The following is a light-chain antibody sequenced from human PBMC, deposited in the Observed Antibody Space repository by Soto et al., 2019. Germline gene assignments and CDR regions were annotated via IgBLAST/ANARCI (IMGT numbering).Light chain of an antibody. CDR3: QQRNDWPLLT. V-gene: IGKV3-11*01. CDR1: QSVNGY. Sequence: EIVLTQSPATLSLSPGETATLSCRASQSVNGYLAWYQQKPGQAPRLLIYDASNRATGIPTRFTGGGSGTDFTLTIRSLEPEDFAVYYCQQRNDWPLLTFGGGTKVEIK. J-gene: IGKJ4*01. CDR2: DAS.